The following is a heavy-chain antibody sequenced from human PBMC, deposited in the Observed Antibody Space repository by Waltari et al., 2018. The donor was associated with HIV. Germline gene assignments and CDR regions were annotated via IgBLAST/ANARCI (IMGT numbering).Heavy chain of an antibody. D-gene: IGHD3-10*01. Sequence: VKLDESGGGWVQPGGSLTLTLEAIGWTLTVDGVSWVRQARGKGLEWVANINQAGTERHYVDSVRGRFTISRDNGKTSLFLQMNSLSVEDTAVYYCATTHGSGAYDNDFDYWGQGTLV. CDR1: GWTLTVDG. CDR3: ATTHGSGAYDNDFDY. CDR2: INQAGTER. V-gene: IGHV3-7*01. J-gene: IGHJ4*02.